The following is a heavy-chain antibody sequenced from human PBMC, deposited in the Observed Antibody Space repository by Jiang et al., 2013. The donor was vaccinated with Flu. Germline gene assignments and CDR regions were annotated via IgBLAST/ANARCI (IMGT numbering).Heavy chain of an antibody. CDR3: SRKTIRGVMWDGXFDL. V-gene: IGHV3-30*01. Sequence: VQLLESGGGVVQPGRSLRLSCAASGFTFSNYAMHWVRHAPGEGLEWVAVISYDGNNEYYADSVKGRFTISRDNSKQTVFLQMNSLRPEDTAVYYCSRKTIRGVMWDGXFDLWGQGTLVTVSS. J-gene: IGHJ4*02. D-gene: IGHD3-10*01. CDR2: ISYDGNNE. CDR1: GFTFSNYA.